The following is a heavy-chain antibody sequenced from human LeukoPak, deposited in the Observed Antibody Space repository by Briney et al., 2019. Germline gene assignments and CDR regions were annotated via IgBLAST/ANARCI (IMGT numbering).Heavy chain of an antibody. CDR3: ARDGGYGSGSAL. Sequence: PSETLSLTCTVSGGSISNYYWTWIRQPPGKGLEWIGSIYYDGSTNYNPSLKSRVTISLDTPKNQFPLKLSSVTAADTAVYYCARDGGYGSGSALWGQGTLITVS. D-gene: IGHD3-10*01. CDR2: IYYDGST. J-gene: IGHJ4*02. CDR1: GGSISNYY. V-gene: IGHV4-59*01.